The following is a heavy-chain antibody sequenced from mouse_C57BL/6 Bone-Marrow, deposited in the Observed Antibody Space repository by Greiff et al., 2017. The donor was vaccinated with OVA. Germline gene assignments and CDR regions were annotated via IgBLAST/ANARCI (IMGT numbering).Heavy chain of an antibody. CDR2: IYPRSGNT. Sequence: VQLQQSGAELARPGASVKLSCKASGYTFTSYGISWVKQRTGQGLEWIGEIYPRSGNTYYNEKFKGKATLTADKSSSTAYLELRSLTSEDSAVYFGARNDGLYYYAMDYWGQGTSVTVSS. V-gene: IGHV1-81*01. CDR1: GYTFTSYG. CDR3: ARNDGLYYYAMDY. D-gene: IGHD2-3*01. J-gene: IGHJ4*01.